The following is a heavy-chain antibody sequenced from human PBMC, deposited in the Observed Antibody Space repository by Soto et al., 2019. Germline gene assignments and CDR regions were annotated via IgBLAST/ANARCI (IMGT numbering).Heavy chain of an antibody. CDR2: IYYSGST. D-gene: IGHD3-22*01. CDR3: ARLTYYYDSSGYFDY. V-gene: IGHV4-59*01. Sequence: PSETLSLTCTVSGGSISSYYWSWIRQPPGKGLEWIGYIYYSGSTNYNPSLKSRVTISVDTSKNQFSLKLSSVTAADTAGYYCARLTYYYDSSGYFDYWGPRTLVTVSS. CDR1: GGSISSYY. J-gene: IGHJ4*02.